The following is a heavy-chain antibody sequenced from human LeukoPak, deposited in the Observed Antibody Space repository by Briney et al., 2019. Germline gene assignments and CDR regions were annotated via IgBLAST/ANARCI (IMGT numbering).Heavy chain of an antibody. Sequence: GASVKVSCKASGYTFTSYGISWVRQAPGQGLEWMGWISAYNGNTNYAQKLQGRVTMTTDTSTSTAYMELRSLRSDDTAVYYCARDSRAKQDIVVVPAADNWLDPWGQGTLVTVSS. CDR2: ISAYNGNT. CDR3: ARDSRAKQDIVVVPAADNWLDP. V-gene: IGHV1-18*01. D-gene: IGHD2-2*01. J-gene: IGHJ5*02. CDR1: GYTFTSYG.